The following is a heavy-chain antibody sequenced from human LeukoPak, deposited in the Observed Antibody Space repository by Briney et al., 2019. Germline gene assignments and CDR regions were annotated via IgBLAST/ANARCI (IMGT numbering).Heavy chain of an antibody. CDR1: GFNLRTYE. J-gene: IGHJ6*02. CDR3: ARVPGDFLYGFDV. V-gene: IGHV3-48*03. D-gene: IGHD3-10*01. Sequence: GGSLRLSCEASGFNLRTYEMTWVRQAPGKGLEWVAFISSSGGFSNYGDSVNGRFTVTRDNARNSVYLQVDSLGPEDTSVYYCARVPGDFLYGFDVWGQGTTVIVSS. CDR2: ISSSGGFS.